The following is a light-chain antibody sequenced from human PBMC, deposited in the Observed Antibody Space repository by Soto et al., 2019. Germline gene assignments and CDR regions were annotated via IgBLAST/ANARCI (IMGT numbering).Light chain of an antibody. CDR1: SSNIGAGYD. Sequence: QSVLTQPPSVSGAQGHRVTISCTGSSSNIGAGYDVHWYQQLPGKAPKLLIYGNSNRPSGVPDRFSGSKSGTSASLAITGLQDEDEAYYYCQSYDSSLSVVFGGGTKLTVL. CDR3: QSYDSSLSVV. CDR2: GNS. V-gene: IGLV1-40*01. J-gene: IGLJ2*01.